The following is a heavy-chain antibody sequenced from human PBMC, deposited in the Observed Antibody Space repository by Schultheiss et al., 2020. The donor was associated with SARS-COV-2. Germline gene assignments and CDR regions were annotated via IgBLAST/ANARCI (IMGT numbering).Heavy chain of an antibody. Sequence: SETLSLTCAVYGGSFSGYYWSWIRQPPGKGLEWIGYIYYSGSTNYNPSLKSRVTISVDTSKNQFSLKLSSVTAADTAVYYCARDFAGAAMADYWGQGTLVTVSS. CDR1: GGSFSGYY. V-gene: IGHV4-59*12. CDR2: IYYSGST. D-gene: IGHD5-18*01. CDR3: ARDFAGAAMADY. J-gene: IGHJ4*02.